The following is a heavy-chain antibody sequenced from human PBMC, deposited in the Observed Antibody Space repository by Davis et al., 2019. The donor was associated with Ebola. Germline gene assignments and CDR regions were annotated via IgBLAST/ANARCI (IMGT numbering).Heavy chain of an antibody. J-gene: IGHJ3*02. Sequence: PGGSLRLSCKGSGNSLTSLWIGWVRQMPGKGLEWMGLICTGDSDTRYSPSFRGQVTISADKSIKTAFLQWSSLRASDTAMYYCASLRRTITGMDDAFDIWGQGTMVTVSS. D-gene: IGHD2-8*02. CDR2: ICTGDSDT. CDR3: ASLRRTITGMDDAFDI. V-gene: IGHV5-51*01. CDR1: GNSLTSLW.